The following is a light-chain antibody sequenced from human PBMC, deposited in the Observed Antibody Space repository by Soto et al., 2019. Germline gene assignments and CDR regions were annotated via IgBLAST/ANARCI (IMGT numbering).Light chain of an antibody. CDR3: QQSYSTPIT. V-gene: IGKV1-39*01. CDR1: QSISSY. J-gene: IGKJ3*01. Sequence: DIQMTQSPSSLSASVGDRVTITCRASQSISSYINWYQQKPGKAPKLLIYAASSLQSGVPSRFSGSGSGTDFTLTISSLQPEDFATYYCQQSYSTPITFRPGTKVDIK. CDR2: AAS.